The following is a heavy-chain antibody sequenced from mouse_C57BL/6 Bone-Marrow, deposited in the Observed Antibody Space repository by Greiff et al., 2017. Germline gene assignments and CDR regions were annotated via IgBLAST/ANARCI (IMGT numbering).Heavy chain of an antibody. CDR1: GFSLTSYG. V-gene: IGHV2-5*01. D-gene: IGHD4-1*01. CDR3: ARQLTATAWFAY. Sequence: QVQLQQSGPGLVQPSQSLSITCTVSGFSLTSYGVPWVRQSPGKGLEWLGVIWRGGSTDYNAAFMSRLSITKDNSTSQVFFKMNSLQADDTAIYCCARQLTATAWFAYWGEGTLVTVSA. CDR2: IWRGGST. J-gene: IGHJ3*01.